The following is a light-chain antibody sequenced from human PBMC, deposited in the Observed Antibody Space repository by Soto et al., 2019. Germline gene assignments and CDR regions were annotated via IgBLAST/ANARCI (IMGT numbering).Light chain of an antibody. J-gene: IGKJ1*01. CDR2: DAS. CDR1: QSVSGW. CDR3: QQYETFSVT. V-gene: IGKV1-5*01. Sequence: DIQMTQSPSTLSASVGDTVTVTCRASQSVSGWLAWYQQKPGEAPKLLIYDASAWPRGVPSRFSGSGSGTNFTLTIASLQPDDFATYYCQQYETFSVTFGPGTKVEI.